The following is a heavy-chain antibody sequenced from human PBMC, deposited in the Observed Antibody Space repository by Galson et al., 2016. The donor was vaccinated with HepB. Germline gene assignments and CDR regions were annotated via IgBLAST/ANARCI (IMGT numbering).Heavy chain of an antibody. CDR3: AKDRGDYIWGTYCYTLDAFDV. Sequence: SLRLSCAASGFTFNTYNMNWVRQTPGKGLELVSSITSSSSYIYCTDSVKGRFTISRDNAKNSLYLQMNSLRAEDTAIYYCAKDRGDYIWGTYCYTLDAFDVWGQGTMVAVSS. CDR1: GFTFNTYN. D-gene: IGHD3-16*02. CDR2: ITSSSSYI. J-gene: IGHJ3*01. V-gene: IGHV3-21*01.